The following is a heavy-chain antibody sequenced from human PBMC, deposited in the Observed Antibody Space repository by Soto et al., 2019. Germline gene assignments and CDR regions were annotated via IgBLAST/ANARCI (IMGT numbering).Heavy chain of an antibody. V-gene: IGHV2-26*04. D-gene: IGHD6-13*01. CDR1: GFSLSNAGLG. Sequence: QVTVKESGPVLVKPTETLTLTCTVSGFSLSNAGLGVSWLHQPPRKPLEWLEHFFSTDEKSDSTSLKRRLTLSTDTSKIQVVLIMTTIDPVETSTYYCASTSSTSWYWFDPWGQGTLVTVSS. CDR3: ASTSSTSWYWFDP. CDR2: FFSTDEK. J-gene: IGHJ5*02.